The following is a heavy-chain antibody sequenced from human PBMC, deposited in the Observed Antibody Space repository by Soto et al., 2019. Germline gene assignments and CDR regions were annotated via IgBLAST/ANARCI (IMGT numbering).Heavy chain of an antibody. Sequence: SETLSLTCTVSGASIRNYYWTWIRQPPGKGLEWIGYIYHTGSTTYNPPLDSRVSISLDMSENQFSLKLRSVTAADTAVYYCARHGGACSGGTCYSEYDYWGQGTLVTVSS. D-gene: IGHD2-15*01. CDR1: GASIRNYY. J-gene: IGHJ4*02. V-gene: IGHV4-59*08. CDR2: IYHTGST. CDR3: ARHGGACSGGTCYSEYDY.